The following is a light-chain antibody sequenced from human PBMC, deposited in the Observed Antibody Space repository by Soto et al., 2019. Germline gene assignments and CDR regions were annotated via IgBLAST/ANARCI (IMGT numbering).Light chain of an antibody. V-gene: IGLV2-11*01. J-gene: IGLJ1*01. CDR3: CSFAGSFYV. Sequence: QSLLTQPHSVSGSPGQSVAISCTGAGSDVGGYNYVSWYQQHPGKAPKLIIYDVNKRPSGVPDRFSGSKSGNTASLTISGLQSEDEADYYCCSFAGSFYVFGTGTKDTVL. CDR1: GSDVGGYNY. CDR2: DVN.